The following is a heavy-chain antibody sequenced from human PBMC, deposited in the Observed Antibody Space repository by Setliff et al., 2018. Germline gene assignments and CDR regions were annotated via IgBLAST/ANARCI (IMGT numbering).Heavy chain of an antibody. CDR1: GYTFTSYY. J-gene: IGHJ4*02. Sequence: ASVKVSCKASGYTFTSYYMHWVRQAPGQGLEWMGIIYPSGGSTTYAQKFQGRVTMTRDTSTSTVYMELSSLRTEDSAVYYCARGAHYGDYIDDYWGQGTLVTVSS. D-gene: IGHD4-17*01. CDR3: ARGAHYGDYIDDY. CDR2: IYPSGGST. V-gene: IGHV1-46*01.